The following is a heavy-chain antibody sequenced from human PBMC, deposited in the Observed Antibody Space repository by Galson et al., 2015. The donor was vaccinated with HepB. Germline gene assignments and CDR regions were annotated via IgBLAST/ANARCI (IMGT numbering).Heavy chain of an antibody. CDR2: ISGDTYGT. V-gene: IGHV3-23*01. J-gene: IGHJ4*02. CDR1: GFIFSNYA. Sequence: SLRLSCAGSGFIFSNYALSWVRQAPGKGLQWVSGISGDTYGTYYADSVKDRFTISRDNSNNRLYLQMTSVRADDTATYYCTKGRGWYTGFDSWGQGILVTVSS. D-gene: IGHD6-19*01. CDR3: TKGRGWYTGFDS.